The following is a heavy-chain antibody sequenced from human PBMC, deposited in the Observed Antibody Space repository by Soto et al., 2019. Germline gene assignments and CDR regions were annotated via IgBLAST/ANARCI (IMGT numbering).Heavy chain of an antibody. CDR1: GFTFSRYA. CDR2: ISSSGGRT. J-gene: IGHJ6*04. V-gene: IGHV3-23*01. Sequence: PGGSLRLSCAASGFTFSRYAMNWVRQAPGKGLEWVSAISSSGGRTYYADSVKGRITNSRDNSKNMLFLQMDSLSVEDTAVYYCARDDVLCDGGRCYGIPLDVWGKGTTVTVSS. D-gene: IGHD2-15*01. CDR3: ARDDVLCDGGRCYGIPLDV.